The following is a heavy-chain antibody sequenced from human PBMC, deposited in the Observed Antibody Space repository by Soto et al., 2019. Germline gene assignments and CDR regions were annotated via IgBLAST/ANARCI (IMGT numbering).Heavy chain of an antibody. V-gene: IGHV4-39*01. CDR3: GRLEGLATISYYFDY. CDR2: IFYAGNT. Sequence: SETLSLTCNVSGGSISSSRSYWAWFRQPPGKELEWIANIFYAGNTYYNPSLKSRVTVSVDTSKNQFSLKLMSLSAADTAVYYCGRLEGLATISYYFDYWGQGALVTVSS. J-gene: IGHJ4*02. CDR1: GGSISSSRSY. D-gene: IGHD3-9*01.